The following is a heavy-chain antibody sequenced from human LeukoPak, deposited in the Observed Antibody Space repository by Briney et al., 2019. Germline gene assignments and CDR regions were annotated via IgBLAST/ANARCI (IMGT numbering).Heavy chain of an antibody. D-gene: IGHD2-21*01. Sequence: PGGSLRLSCATSGFTFSSYGTHWVRQVPGKGLEWVAVISNDGSNIQYGDSAKGRFTISRDNSKNTVFLHMNSLRSEDTAVYYCAKDPYRVIVAAGNYLDPWGQGTLVTVSS. CDR1: GFTFSSYG. CDR2: ISNDGSNI. CDR3: AKDPYRVIVAAGNYLDP. J-gene: IGHJ5*02. V-gene: IGHV3-30*18.